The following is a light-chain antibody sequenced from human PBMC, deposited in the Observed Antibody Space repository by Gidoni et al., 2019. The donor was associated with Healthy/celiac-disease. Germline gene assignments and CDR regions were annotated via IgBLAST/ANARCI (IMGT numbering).Light chain of an antibody. CDR3: QQYYSTPVT. Sequence: IVLTQSTDSLAVPLGERATITCKSSQSGLYSSNDQNYLAWYQQKPGQPPKLLIYWASTRESGIPDRFSGSGSGTDFTLTISSLQAEDVAVYYCQQYYSTPVTFGQGTRLEIK. CDR1: QSGLYSSNDQNY. V-gene: IGKV4-1*01. J-gene: IGKJ5*01. CDR2: WAS.